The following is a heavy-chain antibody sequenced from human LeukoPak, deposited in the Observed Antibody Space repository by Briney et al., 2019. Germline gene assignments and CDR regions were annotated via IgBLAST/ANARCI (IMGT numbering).Heavy chain of an antibody. CDR2: IRYDGSNK. D-gene: IGHD2-8*01. CDR3: AESPGGMHHN. Sequence: GGSLRLSCAASGFTFSSYGMHWVRQAPGKGLEWVAFIRYDGSNKYYADSVKGRFTISRDNSKNTQYLQMNSLRAGDTAVYYCAESPGGMHHNSGQGTLVTVSS. V-gene: IGHV3-30*02. CDR1: GFTFSSYG. J-gene: IGHJ4*02.